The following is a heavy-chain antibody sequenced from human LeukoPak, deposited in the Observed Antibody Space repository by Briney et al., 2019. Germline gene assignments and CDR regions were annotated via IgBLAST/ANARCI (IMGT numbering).Heavy chain of an antibody. V-gene: IGHV1-2*02. Sequence: ASVKVSCKASGYTFTGYYMHWVRQAPGQGLEWMGWINPNSGDTNYAQKFQGRVTMTRDTSISTAYMELSRLRSDDTAVYYCARPPVGNYYDSSGYRLEYFQHWGQGTLVTVSS. J-gene: IGHJ1*01. CDR2: INPNSGDT. CDR3: ARPPVGNYYDSSGYRLEYFQH. CDR1: GYTFTGYY. D-gene: IGHD3-22*01.